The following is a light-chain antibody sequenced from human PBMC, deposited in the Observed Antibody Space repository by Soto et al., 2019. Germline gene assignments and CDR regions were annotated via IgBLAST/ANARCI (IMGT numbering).Light chain of an antibody. CDR3: QTWGAGIQGV. CDR2: LNSDGSH. CDR1: SGHSSYA. Sequence: QLVLTQSPSASASLGASVKLTCTLSSGHSSYAIAWHQQQPEKGPRYLMKLNSDGSHRKGDGIPDRFSGSSSGAERYLTISSLQSEDEADYYCQTWGAGIQGVFGGGTKVTVL. J-gene: IGLJ3*02. V-gene: IGLV4-69*01.